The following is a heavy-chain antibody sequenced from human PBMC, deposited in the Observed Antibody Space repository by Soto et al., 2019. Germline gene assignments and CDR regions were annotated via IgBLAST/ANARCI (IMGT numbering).Heavy chain of an antibody. J-gene: IGHJ5*02. CDR3: ANWGGWFVL. CDR1: GGSISSGGYF. V-gene: IGHV4-30-2*02. Sequence: SETLSLTCAVSGGSISSGGYFWSWIRQPPGKGLEWIGYIYHSGSTYYNPSLKSRVTISVDTSKNQFSLKLSSVTAADTAVYYFANWGGWFVLWGPGXLVTVST. D-gene: IGHD7-27*01. CDR2: IYHSGST.